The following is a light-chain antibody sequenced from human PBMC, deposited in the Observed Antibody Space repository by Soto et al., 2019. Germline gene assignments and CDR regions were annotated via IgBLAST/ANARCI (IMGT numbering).Light chain of an antibody. V-gene: IGLV2-23*01. CDR3: CSYAGGASVV. CDR2: EDI. Sequence: QSALTQPASVSGSPGQLITISCTGTISDVGRYNLVSWYQQHPDKAPKLIIYEDIERPSGVSHRFSGSTSGNTASLTISGLQTEDEAKYFCCSYAGGASVVFGGGTQLTVL. CDR1: ISDVGRYNL. J-gene: IGLJ2*01.